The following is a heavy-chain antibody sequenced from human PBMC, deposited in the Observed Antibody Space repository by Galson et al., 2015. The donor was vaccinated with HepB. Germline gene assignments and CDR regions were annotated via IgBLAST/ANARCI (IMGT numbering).Heavy chain of an antibody. V-gene: IGHV3-7*01. CDR1: GFTFSSYW. CDR3: ARVIGSSSWYVLDYYYGMDV. Sequence: SLRLSCAASGFTFSSYWMSWVRQAPGKGLEWVANIKQDGSEKYYVDSVKGRFTISRDNAKNSLYLQMNSLRAEDTAVYYCARVIGSSSWYVLDYYYGMDVWGQGTTVTVSS. D-gene: IGHD6-13*01. J-gene: IGHJ6*02. CDR2: IKQDGSEK.